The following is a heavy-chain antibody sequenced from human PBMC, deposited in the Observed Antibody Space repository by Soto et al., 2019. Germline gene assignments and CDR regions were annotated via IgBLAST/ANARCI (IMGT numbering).Heavy chain of an antibody. CDR2: INHSGST. J-gene: IGHJ4*02. CDR1: GGSFSGYY. D-gene: IGHD3-22*01. CDR3: ARPLDYYDSSGYYDYYFDY. Sequence: SETLSLTCAVYGGSFSGYYWSWIRQPPGKGLEWIGEINHSGSTNYNPSLKSRVTISVDTSKNQFSLKLSSVTAADTAVYYRARPLDYYDSSGYYDYYFDYWGKGTLVTVSS. V-gene: IGHV4-34*01.